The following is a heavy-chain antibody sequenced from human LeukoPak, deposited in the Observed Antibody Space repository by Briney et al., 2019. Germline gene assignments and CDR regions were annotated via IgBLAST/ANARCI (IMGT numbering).Heavy chain of an antibody. CDR3: ARLSRSSSWYGPANWFDP. CDR2: INPNSGGT. D-gene: IGHD6-13*01. Sequence: ASVKVSCKASGYTFTSYGISWVRQAPGQGLEWMGWINPNSGGTNYAQKFQGWVTMTRGTSISTAYMELSRLRSDDTAVYYCARLSRSSSWYGPANWFDPWGQGTLVTVSS. CDR1: GYTFTSYG. V-gene: IGHV1-2*04. J-gene: IGHJ5*02.